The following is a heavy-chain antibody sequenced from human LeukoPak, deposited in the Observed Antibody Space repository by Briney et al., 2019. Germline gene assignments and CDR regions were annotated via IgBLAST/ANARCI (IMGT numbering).Heavy chain of an antibody. V-gene: IGHV4-4*09. J-gene: IGHJ6*03. CDR3: ARGLRDEERYYKYYYMDV. Sequence: SETLSLTCTISGGSISGYFRTWIRQASGKGLEWIGYIHTIETKYNPSLQSRVSMTIDTSKNQFSLNLRSVTAADTAVYYCARGLRDEERYYKYYYMDVWGKGTTVTVSS. CDR1: GGSISGYF. D-gene: IGHD3-22*01. CDR2: IHTIET.